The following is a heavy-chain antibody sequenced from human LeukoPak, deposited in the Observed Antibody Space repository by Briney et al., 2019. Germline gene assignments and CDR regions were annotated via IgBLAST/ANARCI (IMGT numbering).Heavy chain of an antibody. Sequence: ASVKVSCKASGYTFTSYAMNWVRQAPGQGLEWMGWVNTNTGNPTHAQGFTGRFVFSLDTSVSTAYLQISSLKAEDTAVYYCARGKKRGRKYDFWSGLPLEGNAFDIWGQGTMVTVSS. CDR3: ARGKKRGRKYDFWSGLPLEGNAFDI. V-gene: IGHV7-4-1*02. CDR2: VNTNTGNP. CDR1: GYTFTSYA. J-gene: IGHJ3*02. D-gene: IGHD3-3*01.